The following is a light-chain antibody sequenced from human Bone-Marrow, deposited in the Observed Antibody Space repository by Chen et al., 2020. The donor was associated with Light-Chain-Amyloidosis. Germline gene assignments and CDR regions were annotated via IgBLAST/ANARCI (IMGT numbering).Light chain of an antibody. CDR3: QQYHSYSQT. CDR1: QSIDSW. CDR2: QTS. Sequence: DIQMPQSPYTLSASVGDRVTITCRASQSIDSWLAWYQQKPGQAPKLLIDQTSTLKSGVPSRFSGSGSGTEYTLTISSLQPDDFATYYCQQYHSYSQTFGHGTKVEIK. V-gene: IGKV1-5*03. J-gene: IGKJ1*01.